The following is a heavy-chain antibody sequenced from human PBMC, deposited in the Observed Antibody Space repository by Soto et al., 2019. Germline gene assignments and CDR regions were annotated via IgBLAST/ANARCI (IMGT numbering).Heavy chain of an antibody. D-gene: IGHD1-7*01. CDR3: SRTYDWNYAIDY. Sequence: SVKVSCKASGGTFSSYTISWVRQAPGQGLEWMGRIIPILGIANYAQKFQGRVTMTTDTSTNTAYMELRSLRSDDTAVYYCSRTYDWNYAIDYWGQGTLVTVSS. CDR2: IIPILGIA. CDR1: GGTFSSYT. J-gene: IGHJ4*02. V-gene: IGHV1-69*02.